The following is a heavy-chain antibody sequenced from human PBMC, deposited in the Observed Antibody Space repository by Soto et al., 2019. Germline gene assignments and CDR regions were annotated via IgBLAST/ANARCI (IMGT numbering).Heavy chain of an antibody. J-gene: IGHJ4*02. CDR3: AREEGSGSIDY. Sequence: QVQLQESGPGLVKPSETLSLTCTVSGGSISSYYWSWIRQPPGKGLEWIGYIYYSGSTNYNPSLKSXXTXAXXTSQNLFSLMLISVTAADTPVYYCAREEGSGSIDYWGQGTLVTVSS. V-gene: IGHV4-59*01. CDR1: GGSISSYY. CDR2: IYYSGST. D-gene: IGHD1-26*01.